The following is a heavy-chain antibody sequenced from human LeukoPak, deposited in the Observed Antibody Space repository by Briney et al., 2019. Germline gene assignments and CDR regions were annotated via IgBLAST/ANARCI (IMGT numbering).Heavy chain of an antibody. Sequence: GRSLRLSCEGSGFTFHDYSIHWVRQAPGKGLEWVSGISWNSGSIAYADSVKGRFTISRDNAKNSLYLQMNSLRAEDTAVYYCAELGITMIGGVWGKGTTVTISS. D-gene: IGHD3-10*02. V-gene: IGHV3-9*01. CDR2: ISWNSGSI. J-gene: IGHJ6*04. CDR3: AELGITMIGGV. CDR1: GFTFHDYS.